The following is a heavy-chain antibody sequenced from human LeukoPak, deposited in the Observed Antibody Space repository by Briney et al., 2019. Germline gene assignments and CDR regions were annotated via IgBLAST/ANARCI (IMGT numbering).Heavy chain of an antibody. V-gene: IGHV1-8*01. Sequence: ASVKVSCKASGYTFTNYDISWVRQATGQGLEWMGWMNPNSGNTGSAQKFQGRVSMTRNTSISTAYMELSSLRSEDTAVYYCAKGGVGVTPEFDYWGQGTLVTVSS. D-gene: IGHD1-26*01. J-gene: IGHJ4*02. CDR1: GYTFTNYD. CDR2: MNPNSGNT. CDR3: AKGGVGVTPEFDY.